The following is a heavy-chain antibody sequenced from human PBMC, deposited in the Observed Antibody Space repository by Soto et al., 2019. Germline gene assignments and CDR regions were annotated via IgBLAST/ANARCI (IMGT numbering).Heavy chain of an antibody. V-gene: IGHV4-34*01. CDR1: GGSFSGYY. D-gene: IGHD3-3*01. CDR3: ARVLSRGFWSGYYNFDY. Sequence: PSETLSLTCAVYGGSFSGYYWSWIRQPPGKGLESIGEINHSGSTNYNPSLKSRVTISVDTSKNQFSLKLSSVTAADTAVYYCARVLSRGFWSGYYNFDYWGQGTLVTVSS. CDR2: INHSGST. J-gene: IGHJ4*02.